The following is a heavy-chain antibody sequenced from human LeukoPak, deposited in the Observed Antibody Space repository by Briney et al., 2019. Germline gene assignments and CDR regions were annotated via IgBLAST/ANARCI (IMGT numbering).Heavy chain of an antibody. V-gene: IGHV1-69*13. Sequence: ASVKVSCKASGGTFSTYAISWVRQAPGQGLEWMGGILPIFGTANYAPEFQGRVTITADESTSTAYMELSSLRSEDTAVYYCARSFHSSGWYHDCWGQGTLVTVSS. J-gene: IGHJ4*02. D-gene: IGHD6-19*01. CDR1: GGTFSTYA. CDR2: ILPIFGTA. CDR3: ARSFHSSGWYHDC.